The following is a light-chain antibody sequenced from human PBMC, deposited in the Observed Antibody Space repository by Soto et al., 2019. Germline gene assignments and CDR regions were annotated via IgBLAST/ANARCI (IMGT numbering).Light chain of an antibody. CDR2: GAS. Sequence: MTQSPATLSVSPGERATLSCRASQSVSSNLAWYQQKPGQAPRLLIYGASTRATGIPARFSGSGSGTEFTLTISSLQSEDFAVYYCQRYNNWPRTFGQGTKVDIK. J-gene: IGKJ1*01. CDR1: QSVSSN. CDR3: QRYNNWPRT. V-gene: IGKV3-15*01.